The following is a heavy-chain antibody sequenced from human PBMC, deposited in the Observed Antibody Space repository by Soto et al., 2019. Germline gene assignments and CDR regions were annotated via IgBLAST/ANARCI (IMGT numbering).Heavy chain of an antibody. CDR3: ARDRTPGGCYYYYGMDV. D-gene: IGHD2-15*01. Sequence: SQTLSLTCAISGDSVSSNSAAWNWIRQSPSRGLEWLGRTYYRSKWYNDYAVSVKSRITINPDTSKNQFSLQLNSVTPEDTAVYYCARDRTPGGCYYYYGMDVWGQGTTVTVSS. J-gene: IGHJ6*02. CDR2: TYYRSKWYN. CDR1: GDSVSSNSAA. V-gene: IGHV6-1*01.